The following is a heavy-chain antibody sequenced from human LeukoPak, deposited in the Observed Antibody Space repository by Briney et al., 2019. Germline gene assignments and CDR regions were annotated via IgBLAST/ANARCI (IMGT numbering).Heavy chain of an antibody. Sequence: SETLSLTCAVYGGSFSGYYWSWIRQPPGKGLEWIGEINHSGSTNYNTSLKSRVTISVDTYKNQFSLKLSSVTAADTAVYYCARVGYCSSTRNYYYYYYMDVWGKGTTVTVSS. CDR3: ARVGYCSSTRNYYYYYYMDV. J-gene: IGHJ6*03. CDR2: INHSGST. D-gene: IGHD2-2*01. CDR1: GGSFSGYY. V-gene: IGHV4-34*01.